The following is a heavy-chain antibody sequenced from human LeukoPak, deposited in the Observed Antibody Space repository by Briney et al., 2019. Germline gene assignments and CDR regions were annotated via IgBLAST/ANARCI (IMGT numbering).Heavy chain of an antibody. J-gene: IGHJ4*02. CDR1: GFTLSSYS. V-gene: IGHV3-21*01. CDR2: ISSSSSYI. Sequence: GGSLRLSCAASGFTLSSYSMNWVRQAPGKGLEWVSSISSSSSYIYYADSVKGRFTISRDNAKNSLYLQMNSLRAEDTAVYYCARGRSGTTHPPHFDYWGQGTLVTVSS. CDR3: ARGRSGTTHPPHFDY. D-gene: IGHD1-1*01.